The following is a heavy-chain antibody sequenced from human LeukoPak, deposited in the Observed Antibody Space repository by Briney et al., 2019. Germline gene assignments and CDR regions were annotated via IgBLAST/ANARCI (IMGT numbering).Heavy chain of an antibody. CDR1: GYTFTSYD. Sequence: GASVKVSCKDSGYTFTSYDIYSVRQATGQGLEWMGCMNPNIVNTSYAQKFQGRVTITRNTSISTAYMELSSLRSEDTAVYYCARGERYDILTGWPPIFYYYYGMDVWGQGTTVTVSS. CDR3: ARGERYDILTGWPPIFYYYYGMDV. CDR2: MNPNIVNT. V-gene: IGHV1-8*01. J-gene: IGHJ6*02. D-gene: IGHD3-9*01.